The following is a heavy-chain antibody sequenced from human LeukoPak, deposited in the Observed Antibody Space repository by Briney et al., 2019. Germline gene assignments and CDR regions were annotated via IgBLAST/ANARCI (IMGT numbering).Heavy chain of an antibody. D-gene: IGHD1-7*01. V-gene: IGHV3-7*01. J-gene: IGHJ4*02. CDR3: ARLITGTTADL. Sequence: GGSLRLSCAASGFIFSQHWMSWVRQVPGKGLEWVAAINPDGHYNHYVDSVKGRFTISRDNAGNSLWLQMDSLRAEDTAIFYCARLITGTTADLWGQGILVTVSS. CDR1: GFIFSQHW. CDR2: INPDGHYN.